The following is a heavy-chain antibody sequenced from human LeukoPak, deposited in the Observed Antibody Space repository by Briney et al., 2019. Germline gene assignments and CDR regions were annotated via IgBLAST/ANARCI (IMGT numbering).Heavy chain of an antibody. Sequence: GGSLRLSCAASGFTFSSYGMHWVRQAPGKGLEWVSSINAGGVSTDYADSVKGRFTISRDISKNTLYLQMNSLRVEDTAVYYCAGRYGSFYCWGQGTLVTVSS. V-gene: IGHV3-23*01. CDR3: AGRYGSFYC. CDR2: INAGGVST. J-gene: IGHJ4*02. CDR1: GFTFSSYG. D-gene: IGHD1-26*01.